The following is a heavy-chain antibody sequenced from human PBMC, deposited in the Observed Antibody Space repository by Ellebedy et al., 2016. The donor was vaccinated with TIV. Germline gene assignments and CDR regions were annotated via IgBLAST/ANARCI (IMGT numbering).Heavy chain of an antibody. CDR3: AVASGVQSYYYYGMDV. CDR1: GFTFSDYY. CDR2: ISSSGSTI. J-gene: IGHJ6*02. V-gene: IGHV3-11*01. D-gene: IGHD1-1*01. Sequence: GESLKISCAASGFTFSDYYMSWIRQAPGKGLEWLSYISSSGSTIYYADSVKGRFTISRDNAKNSLYLQMNSLRAEDTAVYYCAVASGVQSYYYYGMDVWGQGTTVTVSS.